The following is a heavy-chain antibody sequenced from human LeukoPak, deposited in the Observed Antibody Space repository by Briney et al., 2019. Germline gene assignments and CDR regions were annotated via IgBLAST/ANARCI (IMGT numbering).Heavy chain of an antibody. D-gene: IGHD3-10*01. Sequence: PGGSLRLSCAASGFTFSNYSMNWVRQAPGKGLEWVANIKQDASEKYYVDSVKGRFTISRDNAKNSLYLQMNSLRAEDTAVYYCARVGSHSGSLSLIKRNYYYYYYMDVWGKGTTVTISS. CDR2: IKQDASEK. V-gene: IGHV3-7*01. CDR3: ARVGSHSGSLSLIKRNYYYYYYMDV. J-gene: IGHJ6*03. CDR1: GFTFSNYS.